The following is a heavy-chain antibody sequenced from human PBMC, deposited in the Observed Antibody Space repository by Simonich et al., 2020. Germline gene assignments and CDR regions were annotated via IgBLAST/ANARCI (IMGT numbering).Heavy chain of an antibody. V-gene: IGHV1-2*02. CDR3: ARSHIAAAGTGYFQH. J-gene: IGHJ1*01. CDR2: SNPHIGGT. Sequence: QVQLVQSVAEVKKPGASVKVSCKASGYTFTGYYMHWVRQAHGQGLEWKGVSNPHIGGTNDAQKFQGRVTRTRDTSISTAYMELSRLRSDDTAVYYGARSHIAAAGTGYFQHWGQGTLVTVSS. CDR1: GYTFTGYY. D-gene: IGHD6-13*01.